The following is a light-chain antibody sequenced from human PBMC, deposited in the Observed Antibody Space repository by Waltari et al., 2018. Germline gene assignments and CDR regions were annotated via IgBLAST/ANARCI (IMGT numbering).Light chain of an antibody. Sequence: DIVMTQSPASLAVSLGERATINCKSSQSVLSSSNNKNNLAWYQQKPGQPPKLLIYWASTRESGVPDRFGGSGSGTDFTLTISSLQAEDVAVYYCQQYYTIPFTFGPGTKVDIK. CDR3: QQYYTIPFT. V-gene: IGKV4-1*01. CDR2: WAS. CDR1: QSVLSSSNNKNN. J-gene: IGKJ3*01.